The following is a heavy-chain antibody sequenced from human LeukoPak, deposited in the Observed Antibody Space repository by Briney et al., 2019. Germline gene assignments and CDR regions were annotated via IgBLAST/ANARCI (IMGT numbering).Heavy chain of an antibody. D-gene: IGHD3-9*01. CDR3: ARDRPYYDILTGYYRPLGGYYYGMDV. CDR1: GFTVSGHP. J-gene: IGHJ6*02. V-gene: IGHV3-53*01. Sequence: PGGSLRLSCAASGFTVSGHPMSWVRQAPGKGLEWVSVIYRGGNTYYADSVKGRFTISTDNSKNTLYLQMNSLRAEDTAVYYCARDRPYYDILTGYYRPLGGYYYGMDVWGQGTTVTVSS. CDR2: IYRGGNT.